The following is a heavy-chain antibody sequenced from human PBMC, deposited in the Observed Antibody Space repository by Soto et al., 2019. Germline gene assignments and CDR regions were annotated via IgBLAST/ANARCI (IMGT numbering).Heavy chain of an antibody. D-gene: IGHD3-22*01. CDR1: GGSISSGGYY. Sequence: SETLSLTCTVSGGSISSGGYYWSWIRQHPGKGLEWLGYIYYSGSTYYNPSLKSRVTISVDTSKNQFSLKLSSVTAADTAVYYCARGSYYDSSGYYGPWGQGTLVTVSA. CDR3: ARGSYYDSSGYYGP. CDR2: IYYSGST. V-gene: IGHV4-31*03. J-gene: IGHJ5*01.